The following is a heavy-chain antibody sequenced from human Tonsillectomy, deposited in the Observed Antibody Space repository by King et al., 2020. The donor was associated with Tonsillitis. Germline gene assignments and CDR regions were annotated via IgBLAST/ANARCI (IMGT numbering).Heavy chain of an antibody. Sequence: VQLVESGGGVVQPGRSLRLSCAASGFTFSSYGMHWVRQAPGKGLEWVALIWYDGSNKYYADSVKGRFTISRDTSKNTLDLQMNSLRAEDTAVYYCARETPYYYDNSGYYPGYFDLWGRGTLVTVSS. CDR3: ARETPYYYDNSGYYPGYFDL. D-gene: IGHD3-22*01. CDR2: IWYDGSNK. V-gene: IGHV3-33*08. CDR1: GFTFSSYG. J-gene: IGHJ2*01.